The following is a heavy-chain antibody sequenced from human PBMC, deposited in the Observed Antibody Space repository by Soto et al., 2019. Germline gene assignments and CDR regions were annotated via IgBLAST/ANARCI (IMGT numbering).Heavy chain of an antibody. CDR1: GGTFSSYA. D-gene: IGHD3-22*01. Sequence: SVKVSCKASGGTFSSYAISWVRQAPGQGLEWMGGIIPIFGTANYAQKFQGRVTITADESTSTAYMELSSLRSEDTAVYYCARVKPDSSGYYYVLYFDYWGQGTLVTVSS. J-gene: IGHJ4*02. CDR3: ARVKPDSSGYYYVLYFDY. V-gene: IGHV1-69*13. CDR2: IIPIFGTA.